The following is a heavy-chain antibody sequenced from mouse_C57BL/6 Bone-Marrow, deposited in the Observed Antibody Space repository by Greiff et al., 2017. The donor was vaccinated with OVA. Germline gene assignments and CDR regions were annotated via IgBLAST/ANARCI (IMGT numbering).Heavy chain of an antibody. V-gene: IGHV5-6*01. CDR3: ARHAYYYGSSYYFDY. CDR2: ISSGGSYT. D-gene: IGHD1-1*01. J-gene: IGHJ2*01. CDR1: GFTFSSYG. Sequence: EVQLVESGGDLVKPGGSLKLSCAASGFTFSSYGMSWVRQTPDKRLEWVATISSGGSYTYYPDSVKGRFTISRDNAKNTLYLQMSSLKSEDTAMYYCARHAYYYGSSYYFDYWGQGTTLTVSS.